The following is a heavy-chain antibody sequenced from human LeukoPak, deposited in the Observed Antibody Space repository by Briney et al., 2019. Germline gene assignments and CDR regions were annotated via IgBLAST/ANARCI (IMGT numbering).Heavy chain of an antibody. V-gene: IGHV3-21*01. J-gene: IGHJ4*02. D-gene: IGHD6-19*01. Sequence: GGSLRLSCAASGFTFSSYSMNWVRQAPGKGLERASSISSSSSYIYYADSVKGRFTISRDNAKNSLYLQMNSLRAEDTAVYYCARDLAVADGGDYWGQGTLVTVSS. CDR1: GFTFSSYS. CDR3: ARDLAVADGGDY. CDR2: ISSSSSYI.